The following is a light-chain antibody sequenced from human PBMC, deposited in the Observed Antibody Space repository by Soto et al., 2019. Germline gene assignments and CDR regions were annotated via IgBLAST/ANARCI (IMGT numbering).Light chain of an antibody. V-gene: IGKV3-15*01. CDR3: QQYNIWPPWT. CDR1: QSVSSN. J-gene: IGKJ1*01. Sequence: EIVMTQSPATLSVSPGERATLSCRASQSVSSNLAWYQQKPGQAPRLLIYGASTRSTGIPARFSGSGSGTAFTLTISSLQSEDLAGYYCQQYNIWPPWTFGQRTKVEIK. CDR2: GAS.